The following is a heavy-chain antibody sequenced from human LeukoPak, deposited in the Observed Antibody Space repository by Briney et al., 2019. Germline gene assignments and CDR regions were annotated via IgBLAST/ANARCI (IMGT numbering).Heavy chain of an antibody. J-gene: IGHJ6*03. V-gene: IGHV3-20*04. CDR1: GFTFGEYA. D-gene: IGHD2-2*01. CDR3: AGSPRKGTLVPAALFDTRYYFYYYMDV. Sequence: GGSLRLSCAASGFTFGEYAMSWVRQVPGKGLEWVSGVNWNGGTTAYADSVQGRFTVSRDSANNSLYLQMNSLRAEDTALYYCAGSPRKGTLVPAALFDTRYYFYYYMDVWGKGTTVTVSS. CDR2: VNWNGGTT.